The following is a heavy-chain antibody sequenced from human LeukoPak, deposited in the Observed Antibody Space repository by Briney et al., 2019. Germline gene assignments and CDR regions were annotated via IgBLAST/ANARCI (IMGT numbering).Heavy chain of an antibody. J-gene: IGHJ4*02. D-gene: IGHD1-26*01. CDR1: GYTFTTSG. CDR2: ISGYNGNT. CDR3: ARGGRGGSNHFDY. Sequence: ASAKLSCKASGYTFTTSGITWVRQAPGQGLEWMGWISGYNGNTKYGQDFQGRVTMTTDTSTTTAYMELRSLRSADTAVYYCARGGRGGSNHFDYWGQGTLVTVSS. V-gene: IGHV1-18*01.